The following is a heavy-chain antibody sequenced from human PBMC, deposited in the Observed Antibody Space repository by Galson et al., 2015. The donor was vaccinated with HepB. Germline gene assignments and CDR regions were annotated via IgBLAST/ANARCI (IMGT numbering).Heavy chain of an antibody. CDR3: TRDRKGGYGPFDY. V-gene: IGHV3-53*01. Sequence: SLRLSCAASGFSVSTNYMSWVRQAPGKGLEWVSDIYSGGSTNYADSVKGRFTISRDDSKSIAYLRMNSLKIEDTAVYYCTRDRKGGYGPFDYWGQGILVTVSS. J-gene: IGHJ4*02. D-gene: IGHD5-12*01. CDR1: GFSVSTNY. CDR2: IYSGGST.